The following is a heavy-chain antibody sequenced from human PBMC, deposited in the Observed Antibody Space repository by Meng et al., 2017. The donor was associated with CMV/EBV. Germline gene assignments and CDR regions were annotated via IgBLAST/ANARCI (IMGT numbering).Heavy chain of an antibody. J-gene: IGHJ6*02. V-gene: IGHV1-69*10. Sequence: SVKVSCKASGGTFSSYAISWVRQAPGQGLEWMGGIIPILGIANYAQKFQSRVTITADKSTSTAYMELSGLRSEDTAVYYCARGLRDRGVRYYGMDVWGQGTTVTVSS. CDR2: IIPILGIA. CDR1: GGTFSSYA. D-gene: IGHD3-10*01. CDR3: ARGLRDRGVRYYGMDV.